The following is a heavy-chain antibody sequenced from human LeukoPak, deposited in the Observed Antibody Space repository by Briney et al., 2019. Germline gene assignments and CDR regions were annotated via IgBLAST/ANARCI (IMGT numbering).Heavy chain of an antibody. CDR2: ISITSKTI. V-gene: IGHV3-48*01. Sequence: GGSLRLSCAGSGFTFSSNDMGWVRQPPGKGLEWVSYISITSKTIKYADSVKGRLTISRDNSRNTLYLQMNSLRGEDTAVYYCARAWYSGAWYGMDVWGQGTTVTVSS. CDR1: GFTFSSND. J-gene: IGHJ6*02. D-gene: IGHD6-19*01. CDR3: ARAWYSGAWYGMDV.